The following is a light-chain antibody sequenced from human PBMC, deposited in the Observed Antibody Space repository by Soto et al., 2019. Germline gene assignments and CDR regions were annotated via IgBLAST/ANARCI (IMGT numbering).Light chain of an antibody. CDR3: QQYDSLPPT. V-gene: IGKV1-5*03. Sequence: DIQITQSPSTLSGSVGDRVTITFRASQTISSWLAWYQQKPGKAPKLLIYKASTLKSGVPSRFSGSGSGTEFTLTISSLQPEDFATYFCQQYDSLPPTFGGGTKVDIK. J-gene: IGKJ4*01. CDR1: QTISSW. CDR2: KAS.